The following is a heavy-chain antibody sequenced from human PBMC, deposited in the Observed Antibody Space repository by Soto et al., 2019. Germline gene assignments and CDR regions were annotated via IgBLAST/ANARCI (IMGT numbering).Heavy chain of an antibody. CDR3: AREGGTYCSGGSCYSGYFDY. Sequence: ASVKVSCKASGYTFTGYYMHWVRQAPGQGLEWMGWINPNSGGTNYAQKFQGWVTMTRDTSISTAYMGLSRLRSDDTAVYYCAREGGTYCSGGSCYSGYFDYWGQGTLVTVSS. CDR1: GYTFTGYY. D-gene: IGHD2-15*01. CDR2: INPNSGGT. J-gene: IGHJ4*02. V-gene: IGHV1-2*04.